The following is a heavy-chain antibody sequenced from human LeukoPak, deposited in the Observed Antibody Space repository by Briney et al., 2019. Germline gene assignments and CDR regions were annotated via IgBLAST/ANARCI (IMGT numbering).Heavy chain of an antibody. V-gene: IGHV1-69*05. CDR2: IIPIFGTA. Sequence: ASVKVSCKASGGTFSSYAISWVRQAPGQGLEWMGRIIPIFGTASYAQKFQGRVTITTDESTSTAYMELSSLRSEDTAVYYCATNYMVRGAIFDYWGQGTLVTVSS. D-gene: IGHD3-10*01. J-gene: IGHJ4*02. CDR1: GGTFSSYA. CDR3: ATNYMVRGAIFDY.